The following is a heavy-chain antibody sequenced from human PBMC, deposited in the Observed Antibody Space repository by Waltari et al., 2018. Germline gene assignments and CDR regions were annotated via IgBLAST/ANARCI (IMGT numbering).Heavy chain of an antibody. Sequence: EVQLVESGGGLVQPGGSLRLSCEVSGFTFSRYWMSWVRQAPEKGLEWVAKRNKEGSEKDYMESVKGRFTISRDNARNSLYLQMNSLRVEDTAVYYCARDLWGYSYGYTFDYGGQGTLVTVSS. CDR2: RNKEGSEK. V-gene: IGHV3-7*01. CDR1: GFTFSRYW. J-gene: IGHJ4*02. CDR3: ARDLWGYSYGYTFDY. D-gene: IGHD5-18*01.